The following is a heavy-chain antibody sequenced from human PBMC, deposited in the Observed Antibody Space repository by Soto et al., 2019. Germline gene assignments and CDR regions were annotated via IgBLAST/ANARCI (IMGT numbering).Heavy chain of an antibody. Sequence: SETLSLTCTVSGGSISSGGYYWSWIRQHPGKGLEWIGYIYYSGSTYYNPSLKSRVTISVDTSKNQFSLKLSSVTAADTAVYYCARVGYDFWSGYYPLYFDYWGQGTLVTVSS. CDR1: GGSISSGGYY. V-gene: IGHV4-31*03. D-gene: IGHD3-3*01. CDR3: ARVGYDFWSGYYPLYFDY. CDR2: IYYSGST. J-gene: IGHJ4*02.